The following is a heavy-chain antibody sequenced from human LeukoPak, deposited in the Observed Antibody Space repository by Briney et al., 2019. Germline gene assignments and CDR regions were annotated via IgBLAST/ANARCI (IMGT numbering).Heavy chain of an antibody. D-gene: IGHD6-19*01. CDR2: IYYSGST. CDR1: GGSIFSYY. V-gene: IGHV4-59*12. Sequence: SETLSLTCTVSGGSIFSYYWSWIRQPPGKGLEWMGYIYYSGSTNYNPSLKSRLTMSVDTSKNQFSLNLNSVIAADTALYYCARGPTYSSGAYFDYWGQGILVTVSS. CDR3: ARGPTYSSGAYFDY. J-gene: IGHJ4*02.